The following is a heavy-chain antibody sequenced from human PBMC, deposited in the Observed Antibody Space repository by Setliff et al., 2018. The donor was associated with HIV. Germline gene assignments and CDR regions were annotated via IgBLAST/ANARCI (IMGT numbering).Heavy chain of an antibody. V-gene: IGHV1-18*01. CDR2: ISAYNGNT. D-gene: IGHD5-18*01. CDR1: GYTFTSYG. J-gene: IGHJ4*02. CDR3: ARQACGYSYGTGVDY. Sequence: ASVKVSCKASGYTFTSYGISWGRQAPGQGLEWMGWISAYNGNTNYAQKLQGRVTMTTDTSTSTAYMELRSLRSDDTAVYYGARQACGYSYGTGVDYWGQGTLVTVSS.